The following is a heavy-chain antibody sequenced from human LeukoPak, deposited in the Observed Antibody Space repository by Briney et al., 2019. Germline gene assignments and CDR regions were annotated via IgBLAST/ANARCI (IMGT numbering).Heavy chain of an antibody. J-gene: IGHJ4*02. D-gene: IGHD6-13*01. CDR1: GYSFPSYW. Sequence: GESLKISCKGSGYSFPSYWIAWVRQMPGKGLEWMGIIYPGDSDTRYSPSFQGQVTISADKSMSIAYLQWSSLKASDTAMYYCTRRTGYSSTYYFIDYWGQGTLVTVSS. V-gene: IGHV5-51*01. CDR3: TRRTGYSSTYYFIDY. CDR2: IYPGDSDT.